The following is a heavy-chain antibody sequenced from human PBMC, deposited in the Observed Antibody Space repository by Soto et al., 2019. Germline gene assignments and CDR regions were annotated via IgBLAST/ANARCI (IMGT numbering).Heavy chain of an antibody. Sequence: QLQLHESGPGQVKHSETLCLTCTVSGGSISSNSYYWGWIRRPPGKGLEWIGSIYYSGSTYYNPSLKSRVTISVDTSKNQFSLKLSSVTAADTAVYYCARYRIQLWLSTGGDFDYWGQGTLVTVSS. CDR3: ARYRIQLWLSTGGDFDY. V-gene: IGHV4-39*01. CDR1: GGSISSNSYY. J-gene: IGHJ4*02. CDR2: IYYSGST. D-gene: IGHD5-18*01.